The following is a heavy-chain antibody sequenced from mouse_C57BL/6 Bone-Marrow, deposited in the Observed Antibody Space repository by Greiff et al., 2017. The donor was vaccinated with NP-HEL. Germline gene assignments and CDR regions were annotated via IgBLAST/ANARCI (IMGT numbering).Heavy chain of an antibody. Sequence: EVQLQESGGGLVKPGGSLKLSCAASGFIFSDYGMHWVRQAPEKGLEWVAYISSGSSTIYYADTVKGRFTISRDNAKNTLFLQMTSLRSEDTAMYYCARGDGYDYFDVWGTGTTVTVSS. V-gene: IGHV5-17*01. CDR1: GFIFSDYG. CDR2: ISSGSSTI. CDR3: ARGDGYDYFDV. D-gene: IGHD2-2*01. J-gene: IGHJ1*03.